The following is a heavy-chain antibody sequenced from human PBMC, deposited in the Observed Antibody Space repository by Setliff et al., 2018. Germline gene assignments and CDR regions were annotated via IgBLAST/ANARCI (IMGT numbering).Heavy chain of an antibody. CDR2: INPNSGGA. J-gene: IGHJ3*01. CDR1: GYTFTGGYY. CDR3: ASKMGTIAFDF. V-gene: IGHV1-2*02. Sequence: ASVKVSCKASGYTFTGGYYIQWFRQAPGQGLEWMGWINPNSGGAKYAQNFQGRVTMTRDTSITTAYMERSRLRSDDTAVYYFASKMGTIAFDFWGQGTMVTVSS. D-gene: IGHD7-27*01.